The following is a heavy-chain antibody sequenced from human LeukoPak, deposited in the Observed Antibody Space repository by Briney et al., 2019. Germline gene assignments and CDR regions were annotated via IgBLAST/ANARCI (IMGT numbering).Heavy chain of an antibody. CDR3: AELGITMIGGV. D-gene: IGHD3-10*02. CDR1: GFTFTTYG. J-gene: IGHJ6*04. V-gene: IGHV3-48*04. CDR2: ISSSGSTR. Sequence: PGGTLRLSCSASGFTFTTYGMNWVRQAPGKGLEWGSYISSSGSTRYYADSVKGRFTIPRDNAKNSLYLQMNSLRAEDTAVYYCAELGITMIGGVWGKGTTVTISS.